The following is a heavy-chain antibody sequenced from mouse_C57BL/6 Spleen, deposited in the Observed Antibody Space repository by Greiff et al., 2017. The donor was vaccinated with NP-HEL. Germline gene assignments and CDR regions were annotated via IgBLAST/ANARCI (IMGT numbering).Heavy chain of an antibody. CDR1: GYTFTSYW. V-gene: IGHV1-55*01. D-gene: IGHD1-1*01. CDR2: IYPGSGST. CDR3: ARGYYGSSLFAY. Sequence: VQLQQPGAELVKPGASVKMSCKASGYTFTSYWITWVKQRPGQGLEWIGDIYPGSGSTNYNEKFKSKATLTVDTSSSTAYMQLSSLTSEDSAVYYCARGYYGSSLFAYWGQGTLVTVSA. J-gene: IGHJ3*01.